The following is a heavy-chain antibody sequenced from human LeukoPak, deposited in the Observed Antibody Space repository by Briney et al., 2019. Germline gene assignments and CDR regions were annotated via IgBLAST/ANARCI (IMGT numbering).Heavy chain of an antibody. J-gene: IGHJ4*02. V-gene: IGHV3-23*01. Sequence: PGGSLTLSCAASGFTFSSYAMSWVRQAPGKGLEWVSAISGSGGNTYHADSVKGRFTISRDNSKNTLYLQMNSLRAEDTAIYYCAKDQYGGNPQYYFDYWGQGTLVTVSS. D-gene: IGHD4-23*01. CDR3: AKDQYGGNPQYYFDY. CDR2: ISGSGGNT. CDR1: GFTFSSYA.